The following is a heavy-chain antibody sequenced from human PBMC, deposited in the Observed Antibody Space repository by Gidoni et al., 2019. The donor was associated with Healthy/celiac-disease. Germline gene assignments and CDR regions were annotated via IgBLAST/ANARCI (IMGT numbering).Heavy chain of an antibody. J-gene: IGHJ5*02. D-gene: IGHD3-10*01. CDR3: TRWRGPNWFDP. V-gene: IGHV3-73*02. Sequence: EVQLVESGGGLVQPGGSLKLSCAASGFTFSGSAMHWVRQASGKGLEWVGRIRSKANSYATAYAASVKGRFTISRDDSKNTAYLQMNSLKTEDTAVYYCTRWRGPNWFDPWGQGTLVTVSS. CDR2: IRSKANSYAT. CDR1: GFTFSGSA.